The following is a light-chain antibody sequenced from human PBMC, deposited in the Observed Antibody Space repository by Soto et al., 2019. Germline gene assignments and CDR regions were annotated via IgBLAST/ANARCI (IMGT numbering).Light chain of an antibody. V-gene: IGKV1-5*03. CDR2: KAS. CDR1: QSISTW. CDR3: QHRLS. Sequence: DIQMTQSPSTLSTSVGDRITITCRASQSISTWLAWYQRKPGKAPKLLIYKASSLGNGVPSRFGGTGSGTEFTLTISSLQPDDFATYYCQHRLSFGGGTKLEI. J-gene: IGKJ4*01.